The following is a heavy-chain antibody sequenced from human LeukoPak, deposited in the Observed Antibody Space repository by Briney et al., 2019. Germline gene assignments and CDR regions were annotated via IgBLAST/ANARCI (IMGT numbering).Heavy chain of an antibody. CDR3: ARGSAYCGGDCYSGFFDY. V-gene: IGHV1-2*02. J-gene: IGHJ4*02. CDR1: GYTFTGYY. Sequence: ASVKVSCKASGYTFTGYYMHWVRQAPGQGLEWMGWINPNSGGTNYAQKFQGRVTMTRDTSISTAYMELSRLRSDDTAVYYCARGSAYCGGDCYSGFFDYWGQGTLVTVSS. D-gene: IGHD2-21*02. CDR2: INPNSGGT.